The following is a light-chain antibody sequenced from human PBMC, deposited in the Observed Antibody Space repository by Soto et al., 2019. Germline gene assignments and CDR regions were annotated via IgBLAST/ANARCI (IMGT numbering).Light chain of an antibody. J-gene: IGKJ5*01. Sequence: EIVLTQSPATLSLSPGERVTLSCRASQSVSSYLAWYQQKPGQAPRLLIYDASNRATGIPARLSGSGSGTDFTLTISSLEPEDFAVYYCQQRSNGPPITFGQGTRLEIK. CDR1: QSVSSY. CDR3: QQRSNGPPIT. V-gene: IGKV3-11*01. CDR2: DAS.